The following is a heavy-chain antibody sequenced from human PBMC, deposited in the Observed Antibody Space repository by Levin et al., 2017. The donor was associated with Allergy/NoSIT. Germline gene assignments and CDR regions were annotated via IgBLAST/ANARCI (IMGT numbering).Heavy chain of an antibody. CDR1: GFTFSSYS. CDR3: ARAPYDSSGYYSS. D-gene: IGHD3-22*01. V-gene: IGHV3-21*01. CDR2: ISSSSSYI. Sequence: GESLKISCAASGFTFSSYSMNWVRQAPGKGLEWVSSISSSSSYIYYADSVKGRFTISRDNAKNSLYLQMNSLRAEDTAVYYCARAPYDSSGYYSSWGQGTLVTVSS. J-gene: IGHJ5*02.